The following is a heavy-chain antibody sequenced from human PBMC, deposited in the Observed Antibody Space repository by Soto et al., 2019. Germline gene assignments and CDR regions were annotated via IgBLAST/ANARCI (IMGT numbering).Heavy chain of an antibody. CDR3: ARQYGDYVRGAFDF. V-gene: IGHV4-59*01. Sequence: QVQLQESGPGLVKPSETLSLTCTVSGGSISSYYWSWIRQPPGKGLEWIGYIYYSGSTNYNPSLKSRANISADTSKNQFSLKLSSVTAADTAVYYCARQYGDYVRGAFDFWGQGTMVTVSS. D-gene: IGHD4-17*01. CDR2: IYYSGST. J-gene: IGHJ3*01. CDR1: GGSISSYY.